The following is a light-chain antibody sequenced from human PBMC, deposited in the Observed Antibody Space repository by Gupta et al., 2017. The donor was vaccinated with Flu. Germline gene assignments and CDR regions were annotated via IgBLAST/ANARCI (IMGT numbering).Light chain of an antibody. CDR1: TGAVTSDSY. V-gene: IGLV7-43*01. CDR3: LPFKGAICV. CDR2: TAT. Sequence: QTVATQEHSLTVSPAETVTLTCASSTGAVTSDSYANWFQQNSGKAPRTLIYTATNRHSWTPARFSGSLPGSTAALTLSGVQAEDEADYYCLPFKGAICVFGGGTKITVL. J-gene: IGLJ3*02.